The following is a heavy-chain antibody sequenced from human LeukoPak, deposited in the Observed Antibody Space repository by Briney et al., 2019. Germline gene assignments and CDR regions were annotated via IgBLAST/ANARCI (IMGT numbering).Heavy chain of an antibody. Sequence: PSQTLSLTCSVSGGSISSGSYYWTWVRQPAGRGLEWIGRIYTSGSTNYNPSLKSRVTISVDTSKNQFSLKLSSVTAADTAVYYCARGEVRLSVWGKGTTVTISS. V-gene: IGHV4-61*02. J-gene: IGHJ6*04. D-gene: IGHD1-26*01. CDR3: ARGEVRLSV. CDR2: IYTSGST. CDR1: GGSISSGSYY.